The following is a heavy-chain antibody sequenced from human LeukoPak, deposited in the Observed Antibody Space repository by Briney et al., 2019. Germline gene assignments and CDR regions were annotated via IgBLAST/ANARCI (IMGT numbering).Heavy chain of an antibody. CDR2: ISWNSGTI. CDR3: AKGGPYYYYMDV. CDR1: GFTFDDYA. V-gene: IGHV3-9*03. D-gene: IGHD3-16*01. Sequence: PGRSLRLSCAASGFTFDDYAMHWVRQAPGKGLEWVSGISWNSGTIGYADSVKGRFTISRDNAKNSPYLQMNSLRTDDMALYYCAKGGPYYYYMDVWGKGTTGTVSS. J-gene: IGHJ6*03.